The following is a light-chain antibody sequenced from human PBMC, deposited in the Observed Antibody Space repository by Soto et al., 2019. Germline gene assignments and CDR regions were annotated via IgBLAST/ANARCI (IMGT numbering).Light chain of an antibody. V-gene: IGKV1D-12*01. CDR3: QHYNSYSEA. CDR1: QGIGSW. Sequence: DIQMTQSPSSVSASVGDRVTITCRASQGIGSWLAWYQQKPGKAPKLLIYAASSLQGAVPSRFSGRGSGTDFTLTISSLQPEDYATYYCQHYNSYSEAFGQGTKVELK. CDR2: AAS. J-gene: IGKJ1*01.